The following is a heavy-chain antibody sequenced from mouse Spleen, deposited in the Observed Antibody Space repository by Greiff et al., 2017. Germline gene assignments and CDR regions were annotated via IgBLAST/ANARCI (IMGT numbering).Heavy chain of an antibody. J-gene: IGHJ4*01. CDR1: GYAFSSYW. D-gene: IGHD2-5*01. CDR2: IYPGDGDT. Sequence: VNVVESGAELVKPGASVKISCKASGYAFSSYWMNWVKQRPGKGLEWIGQIYPGDGDTNYNGKFKGKATLTADKSYSTAYMQLSSLTSEDSAVYFCAREDYSNYVYAMDYWGQGASVTVSS. CDR3: AREDYSNYVYAMDY. V-gene: IGHV1-80*01.